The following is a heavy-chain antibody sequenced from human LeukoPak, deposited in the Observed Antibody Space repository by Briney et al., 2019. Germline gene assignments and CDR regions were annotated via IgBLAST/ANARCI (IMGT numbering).Heavy chain of an antibody. D-gene: IGHD3-9*01. CDR1: GGSISSGSYY. CDR3: ARDGGKSGFYDFLAGYSPYFAH. V-gene: IGHV4-31*03. J-gene: IGHJ4*02. Sequence: SETLSLTCTVSGGSISSGSYYWSWIRQLPGKGLDWIGSMYYSGSTYYNPSLRSRVIISEATSKNQFSLKLISVSAADTAVYYCARDGGKSGFYDFLAGYSPYFAHWGQGMLVIVSS. CDR2: MYYSGST.